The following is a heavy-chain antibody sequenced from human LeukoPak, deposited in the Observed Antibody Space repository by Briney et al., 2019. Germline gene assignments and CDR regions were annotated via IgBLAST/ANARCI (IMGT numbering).Heavy chain of an antibody. J-gene: IGHJ3*02. Sequence: ETLSLTCTVSGGSINTYYWSWVRQAPGKGPEWVSSIRQDGDEIYYVDSVKGRFTISRDNAKTSLYLQMNSLRAEDTAVYYCTRVTHYALDIWGQGTMVTVSS. CDR1: GGSINTYY. V-gene: IGHV3-7*05. CDR2: IRQDGDEI. CDR3: TRVTHYALDI.